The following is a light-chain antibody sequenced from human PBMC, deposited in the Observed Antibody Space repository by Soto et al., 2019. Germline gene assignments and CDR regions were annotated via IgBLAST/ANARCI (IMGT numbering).Light chain of an antibody. CDR3: QQYYSTPSYP. Sequence: DIVMTQSPDSLAVSLGERATINCKSSQSVLYNSYNRNYLAWYQQRPGQPPKLLIYWASTRESGVPDRFSGSGSGTAFTLTISNVQAEDVAVYYCQQYYSTPSYPFGQGTKLEIK. CDR1: QSVLYNSYNRNY. V-gene: IGKV4-1*01. CDR2: WAS. J-gene: IGKJ2*01.